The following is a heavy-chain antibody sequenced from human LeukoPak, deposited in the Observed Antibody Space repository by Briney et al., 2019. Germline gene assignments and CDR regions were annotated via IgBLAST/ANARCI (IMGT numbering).Heavy chain of an antibody. CDR2: IYTSGST. J-gene: IGHJ5*02. D-gene: IGHD2-15*01. CDR1: GGSISSGSYY. CDR3: AREVVVAATRNWFDP. Sequence: SETLSLTCTVSGGSISSGSYYWSWIRPPAGKGLEWIGRIYTSGSTNYNPSLKSRVTISVDTSKNQFSLKLSSVTAADTAVYYCAREVVVAATRNWFDPWGQGTLVTVSS. V-gene: IGHV4-61*02.